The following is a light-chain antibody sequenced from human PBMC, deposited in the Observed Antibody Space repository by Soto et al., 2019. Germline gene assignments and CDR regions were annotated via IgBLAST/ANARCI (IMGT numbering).Light chain of an antibody. CDR3: SSYTSITTWV. J-gene: IGLJ3*02. CDR2: EVS. Sequence: QSALTQPASVSGSPGQSITITYTGTSSDVGGYKYVSWYQQHPGKAPKLMIYEVSNRPSGVSNRFSGSKSGNTASLTISGLQGEDEADYYCSSYTSITTWVFGGGTKLTVL. V-gene: IGLV2-14*01. CDR1: SSDVGGYKY.